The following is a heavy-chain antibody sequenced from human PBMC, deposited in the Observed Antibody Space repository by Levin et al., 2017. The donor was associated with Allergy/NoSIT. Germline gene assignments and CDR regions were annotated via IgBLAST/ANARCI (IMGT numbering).Heavy chain of an antibody. D-gene: IGHD6-6*01. CDR2: ISSSGSTI. CDR3: ARVRIAARIFDY. Sequence: GGSLRLSCAASGFTFSSYEMNWVRQAPGKGLEWVSYISSSGSTIYYADSVKGRFTISRDNAKNSLYLQMNSLRAEDTAVYYCARVRIAARIFDYWGQGTLVTVSS. V-gene: IGHV3-48*03. CDR1: GFTFSSYE. J-gene: IGHJ4*02.